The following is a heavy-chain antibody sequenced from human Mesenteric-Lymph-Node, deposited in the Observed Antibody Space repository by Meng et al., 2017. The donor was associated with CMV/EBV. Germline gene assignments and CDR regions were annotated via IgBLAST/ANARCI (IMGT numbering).Heavy chain of an antibody. V-gene: IGHV3-30*02. J-gene: IGHJ6*02. CDR3: AKDQGLVGPSYYDGMDV. CDR2: ISYDGVSK. D-gene: IGHD6-25*01. CDR1: GFTFSAHG. Sequence: GESLKISCAASGFTFSAHGMHWVRQAPGKGLEWVAFISYDGVSKYHADSVKGRFTISRDNSKSTLYLQMDSLRTEDTAVYYCAKDQGLVGPSYYDGMDVWGQGTTVTVSS.